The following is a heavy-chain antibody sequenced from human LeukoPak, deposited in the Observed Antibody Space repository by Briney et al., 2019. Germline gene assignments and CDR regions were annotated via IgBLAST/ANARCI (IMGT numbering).Heavy chain of an antibody. CDR1: GFTFSSYA. V-gene: IGHV3-23*01. Sequence: PGGSLRLSCAASGFTFSSYAMSWVRQAPGQGLEWVAPISGSGGSTYYADSVKGRFTISRDNSKNTLYMQMNSLRAEDTAVYYCANASIAVTTPFDYWGQGTLVTVSS. CDR3: ANASIAVTTPFDY. CDR2: ISGSGGST. J-gene: IGHJ4*02. D-gene: IGHD4-17*01.